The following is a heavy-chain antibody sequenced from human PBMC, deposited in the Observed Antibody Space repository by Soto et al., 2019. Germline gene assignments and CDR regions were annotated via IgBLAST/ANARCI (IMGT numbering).Heavy chain of an antibody. CDR3: ARDPSKGFGWFDP. V-gene: IGHV3-33*01. D-gene: IGHD3-10*01. Sequence: QVQLVESGGGVVQPGRSLRLSCAASEFTFSSYGMHWVRQAPGKGLEWVAVIWYDGSNKYYADSVKGRFTISRDNSKNTLYLQMNSLRAEDTAVYYCARDPSKGFGWFDPWGQGTLVTVSS. CDR2: IWYDGSNK. CDR1: EFTFSSYG. J-gene: IGHJ5*02.